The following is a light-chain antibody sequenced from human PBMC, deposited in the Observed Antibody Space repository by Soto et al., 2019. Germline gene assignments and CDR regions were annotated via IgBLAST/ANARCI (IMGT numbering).Light chain of an antibody. CDR3: QQCNSWPQWT. V-gene: IGKV3-11*01. CDR1: QSVGTF. CDR2: DAS. J-gene: IGKJ1*01. Sequence: EIVLTQSPATLSLSPGERATLSCRASQSVGTFFAWYQQKPGQAPRLLIYDASNRATGIPARFSGSGSGTDFTLPISSLEPEDFAVYYCQQCNSWPQWTFGQGTKVEI.